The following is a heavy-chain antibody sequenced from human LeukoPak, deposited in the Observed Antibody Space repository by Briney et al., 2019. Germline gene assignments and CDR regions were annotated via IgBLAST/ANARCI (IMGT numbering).Heavy chain of an antibody. Sequence: ASVKVSCKXSGYTFTSYGISWVRQAPGQGLERMGWISAYNGNTNYAQKFQGRVTMTTDTSTSTAYMELRSLRSDDTAVYYCARVPSGRRTYYYDSSGYQFDYWGQGTLVTVSS. CDR1: GYTFTSYG. CDR3: ARVPSGRRTYYYDSSGYQFDY. D-gene: IGHD3-22*01. CDR2: ISAYNGNT. V-gene: IGHV1-18*01. J-gene: IGHJ4*02.